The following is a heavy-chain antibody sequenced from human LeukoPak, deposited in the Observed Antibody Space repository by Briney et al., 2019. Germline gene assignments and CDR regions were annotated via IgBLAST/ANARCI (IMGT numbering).Heavy chain of an antibody. J-gene: IGHJ6*02. V-gene: IGHV3-53*04. CDR3: ARVQVYYYYGMDV. CDR1: GFTVSSNY. Sequence: GGSLKLSCAASGFTVSSNYMSWVRQAPGKGLEWVSVIYSGGSTYYADSVKGRFTISRHNSKNTLYLQMNSLRAEDTAVYYCARVQVYYYYGMDVWGQGTTVTVSS. CDR2: IYSGGST.